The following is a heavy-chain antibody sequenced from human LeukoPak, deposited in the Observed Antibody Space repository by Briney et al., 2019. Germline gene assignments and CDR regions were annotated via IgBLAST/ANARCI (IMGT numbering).Heavy chain of an antibody. Sequence: ASVEVSCKASGYIISSYYIHWVRQAPGQGLEWMGWISPYNGNADYAQKLQGRVTMTADTSTTTAYMELRSLRSDDTAVYYCARGWLQPYWYFDLWGRGTLVTVSS. CDR3: ARGWLQPYWYFDL. V-gene: IGHV1-18*04. CDR2: ISPYNGNA. D-gene: IGHD5-24*01. J-gene: IGHJ2*01. CDR1: GYIISSYY.